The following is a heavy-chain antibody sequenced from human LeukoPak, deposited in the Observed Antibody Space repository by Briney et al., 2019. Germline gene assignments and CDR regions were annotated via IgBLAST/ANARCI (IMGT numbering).Heavy chain of an antibody. CDR2: ISGSGDNT. CDR1: GFTFSSYA. D-gene: IGHD3-22*01. J-gene: IGHJ4*02. Sequence: PGGSLRLSCAASGFTFSSYAMSWVRQAPGKGLEWVSGISGSGDNTYYADSVMGRFTISRDNSKNTLYVQVSSLGTEDTAAYYCAKGSYYDSSGSFYFDYWGQGTLVTVSS. V-gene: IGHV3-23*01. CDR3: AKGSYYDSSGSFYFDY.